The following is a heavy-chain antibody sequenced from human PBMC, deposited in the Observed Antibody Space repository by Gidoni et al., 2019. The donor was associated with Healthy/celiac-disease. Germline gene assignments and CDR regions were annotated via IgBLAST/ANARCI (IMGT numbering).Heavy chain of an antibody. J-gene: IGHJ4*02. Sequence: EVQLVESGGGLVKPGGSLRLSCAASGLTFSSYSMNWVRQAPGKGLEWVSSISSSSSYIYYADSVKGRFTISRDNAKNSLYLQMNSLRAEDTAVYYCARDHPSGSCFDYWGQGTLVTVSS. CDR2: ISSSSSYI. CDR3: ARDHPSGSCFDY. V-gene: IGHV3-21*01. D-gene: IGHD1-26*01. CDR1: GLTFSSYS.